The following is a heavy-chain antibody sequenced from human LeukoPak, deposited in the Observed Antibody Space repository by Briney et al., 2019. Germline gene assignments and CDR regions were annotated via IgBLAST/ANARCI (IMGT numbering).Heavy chain of an antibody. Sequence: GRSLRLSCAASGFSFSNYGMYWVRQAPGKGLDWVALISYDGSQYYADSVKGRFTISRDKSKHTLHLQMNSLRTEDTAEYYCAKGRSGTAVAAPDYWGQGTLVTVSS. CDR2: ISYDGSQ. CDR1: GFSFSNYG. D-gene: IGHD6-19*01. V-gene: IGHV3-30*18. CDR3: AKGRSGTAVAAPDY. J-gene: IGHJ4*02.